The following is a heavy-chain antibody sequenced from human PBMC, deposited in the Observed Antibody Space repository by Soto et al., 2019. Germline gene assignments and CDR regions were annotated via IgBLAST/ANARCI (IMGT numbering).Heavy chain of an antibody. CDR2: INHSGST. CDR1: GGSFSGYY. V-gene: IGHV4-34*01. D-gene: IGHD3-9*01. J-gene: IGHJ5*02. Sequence: SETLSLTCAVYGGSFSGYYWSWIRQPPGKGLEWIGEINHSGSTNYNPSLKSRVTISVDTSKNQFSLKLSSVTAADTAVYYCARGSEAQPVLRYFGWYRNWFDPWGQGTLVTVSS. CDR3: ARGSEAQPVLRYFGWYRNWFDP.